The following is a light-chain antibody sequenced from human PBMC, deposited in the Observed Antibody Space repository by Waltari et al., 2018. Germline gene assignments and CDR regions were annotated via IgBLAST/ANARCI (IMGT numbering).Light chain of an antibody. CDR2: EVT. Sequence: QSALTQPASVSGSPGQSITISCTRTDGDVGTYNSFPRYQQHPGKAPKLMIYEVTKRPSGISNRFSGSKSGNTASLTISGLQTEDEADYYCCSYADASTWVFGGGTKLTVL. CDR1: DGDVGTYNS. V-gene: IGLV2-23*02. J-gene: IGLJ3*02. CDR3: CSYADASTWV.